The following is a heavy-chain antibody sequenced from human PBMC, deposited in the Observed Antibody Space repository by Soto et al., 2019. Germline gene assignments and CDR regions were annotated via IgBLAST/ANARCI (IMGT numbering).Heavy chain of an antibody. CDR1: GGSFSGYY. D-gene: IGHD3-10*01. V-gene: IGHV4-34*01. J-gene: IGHJ4*02. CDR3: ARGIALYYYGSGAPGLDY. CDR2: INHSGST. Sequence: QVQLQQWGAGLLKPSETLSLTCAVYGGSFSGYYCSWIRQPPGKGLEWIGEINHSGSTNYNPSLKSRVTISVDTSKNQFSLKLSSVTAADTAVYYCARGIALYYYGSGAPGLDYWGQGTLVTVSS.